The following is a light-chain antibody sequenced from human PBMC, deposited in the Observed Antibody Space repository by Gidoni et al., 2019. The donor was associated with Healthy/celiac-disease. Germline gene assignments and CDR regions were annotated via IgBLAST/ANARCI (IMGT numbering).Light chain of an antibody. Sequence: EIVLTHSPGTLSLSPGESATLSCRASQSVSSSYLAWYQQKPGQAPRLLIYGASSRATGIPDRFSGSGSGTDFTLTISRLEPEDFAVYYCQQYGSLWTFGQGTKVEIK. V-gene: IGKV3-20*01. CDR3: QQYGSLWT. CDR2: GAS. J-gene: IGKJ1*01. CDR1: QSVSSSY.